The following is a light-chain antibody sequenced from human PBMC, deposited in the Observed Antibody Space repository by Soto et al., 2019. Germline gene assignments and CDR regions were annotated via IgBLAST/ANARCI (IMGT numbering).Light chain of an antibody. V-gene: IGLV2-14*03. Sequence: QSVLAQPASVSGSPGQSITISCAGTISDVGGYNYVSWYQQHPGKAPKLIIYDVSDRPSGVSNRFSGSRSGNTASLTISGLQAEDEAEYYCSSYTISLFVFGTGTKVTVL. CDR3: SSYTISLFV. CDR1: ISDVGGYNY. CDR2: DVS. J-gene: IGLJ1*01.